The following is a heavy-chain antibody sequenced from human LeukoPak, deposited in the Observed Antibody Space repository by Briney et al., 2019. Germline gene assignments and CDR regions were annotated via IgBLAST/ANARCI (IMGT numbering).Heavy chain of an antibody. V-gene: IGHV4-4*07. CDR1: GGSISSFY. Sequence: SETLSLTCTVSGGSISSFYWSWIRQPAGKGLEWIGRIFTSGSTNYNPSLKSRVTISVDKSKNRFSLKLSSVTAADTAVYYCARERTSYYYYYMDVWGKGTTVTVSS. CDR2: IFTSGST. J-gene: IGHJ6*03. CDR3: ARERTSYYYYYMDV.